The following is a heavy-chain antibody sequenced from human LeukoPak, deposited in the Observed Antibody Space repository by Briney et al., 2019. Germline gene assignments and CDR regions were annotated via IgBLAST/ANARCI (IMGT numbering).Heavy chain of an antibody. CDR2: IYYSGST. D-gene: IGHD4-17*01. V-gene: IGHV4-31*02. J-gene: IGHJ4*02. CDR3: ARINDCGHYRTFDFDY. Sequence: WVRQHPGKGLAWIGCIYYSGSTYYNPSLKSRFTISLDTSKNQFSLKLNSVTAADTAVYYCARINDCGHYRTFDFDYWGQGTLVTVSS.